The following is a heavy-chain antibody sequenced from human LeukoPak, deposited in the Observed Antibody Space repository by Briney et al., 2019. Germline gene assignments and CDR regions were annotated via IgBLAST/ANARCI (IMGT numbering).Heavy chain of an antibody. Sequence: SETLSLTCTVSGYSISSGYYWGWIRQPPGKGLEWIGSIYHSGSTYYNPSLKSRVTISVDTSKNQFSLKLSSVTAADTAVYYCASRAYYYDSSGSNDYWGQGTLVTVSS. V-gene: IGHV4-38-2*02. CDR2: IYHSGST. CDR3: ASRAYYYDSSGSNDY. J-gene: IGHJ4*02. D-gene: IGHD3-22*01. CDR1: GYSISSGYY.